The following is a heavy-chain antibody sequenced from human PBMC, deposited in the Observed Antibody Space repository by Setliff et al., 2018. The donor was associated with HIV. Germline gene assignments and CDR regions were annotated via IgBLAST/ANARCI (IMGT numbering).Heavy chain of an antibody. CDR1: GDTFTTYA. J-gene: IGHJ4*02. CDR2: INAGNGDT. D-gene: IGHD6-13*01. Sequence: ASVKVSCKSSGDTFTTYALHWVRQAPGQRLEWMGWINAGNGDTKSSQKFQGRVTITRDTSASTAYMELSSLRSEDTGVYYCAIGSSNWPHRPNNYYFDYWGQGTPVTVSS. CDR3: AIGSSNWPHRPNNYYFDY. V-gene: IGHV1-3*01.